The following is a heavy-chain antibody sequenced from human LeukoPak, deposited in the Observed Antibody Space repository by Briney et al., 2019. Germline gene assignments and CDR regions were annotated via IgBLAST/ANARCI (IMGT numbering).Heavy chain of an antibody. J-gene: IGHJ4*02. CDR3: ARDGFGGSDTL. CDR1: GFTFTNYW. CDR2: IKGDGIAT. Sequence: GGSLRLSCAASGFTFTNYWMHWVRQAPGKGLVWVSRIKGDGIATSYADSVKGRFTISRDNAKNTLYLQMNSLRAEDTAVYYCARDGFGGSDTLWGQGTLVTVSS. V-gene: IGHV3-74*01. D-gene: IGHD1-26*01.